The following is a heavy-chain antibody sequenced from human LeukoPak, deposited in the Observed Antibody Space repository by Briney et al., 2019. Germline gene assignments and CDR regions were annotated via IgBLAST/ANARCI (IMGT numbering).Heavy chain of an antibody. J-gene: IGHJ4*02. D-gene: IGHD3-10*01. V-gene: IGHV4-39*01. CDR1: GGSISSSNYY. CDR3: ARYVVSGSGRYYFDY. Sequence: SETLSLTCTVSGGSISSSNYYWSWIRQPPGRELEWIASINYGGTTYYNPSLKSRVTISVDTSKNQFSLRLSPVTAADTAVYLCARYVVSGSGRYYFDYWGQGSLVTVSS. CDR2: INYGGTT.